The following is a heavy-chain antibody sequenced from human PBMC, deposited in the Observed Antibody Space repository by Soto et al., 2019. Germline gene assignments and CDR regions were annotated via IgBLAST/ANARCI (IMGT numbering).Heavy chain of an antibody. CDR2: ISTGGTT. Sequence: GGSLRLSWAASGFTFSRYAMSWARQAPGKGLEWVSAISTGGTTYYAASVKGRFTIPRDNFNNPLFLQVHTLRAEDLAIYFWAKGASGDYAHGAQGLLVTVPS. D-gene: IGHD4-17*01. CDR3: AKGASGDYAH. J-gene: IGHJ4*02. V-gene: IGHV3-23*01. CDR1: GFTFSRYA.